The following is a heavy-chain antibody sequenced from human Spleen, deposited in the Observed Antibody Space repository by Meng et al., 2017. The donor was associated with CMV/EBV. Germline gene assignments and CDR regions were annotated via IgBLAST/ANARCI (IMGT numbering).Heavy chain of an antibody. CDR3: ARGSNAPFDI. CDR1: GFTFSTYG. Sequence: GESLKISCGASGFTFSTYGMHWVRQAPGKGLVWVSRIKSDGFSTTYADSVKGRFTISRDNAENTLYLQLNSLRAEDTAVYYCARGSNAPFDIWGQGTMVTVSS. V-gene: IGHV3-74*01. J-gene: IGHJ3*02. CDR2: IKSDGFST. D-gene: IGHD4-11*01.